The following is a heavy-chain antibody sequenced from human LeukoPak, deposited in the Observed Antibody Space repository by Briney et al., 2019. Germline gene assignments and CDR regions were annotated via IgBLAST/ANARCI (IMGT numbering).Heavy chain of an antibody. Sequence: ASVKVSCKASGYTFTGYYLHWVRQAPGQGREWMGRINPNSGGTNYAQKFQGRVTLTRDTSISTAYMDLNRLTSDDTAVYYCARDGFSSAWNDYWGQGTLVTVSS. D-gene: IGHD6-19*01. CDR3: ARDGFSSAWNDY. CDR1: GYTFTGYY. CDR2: INPNSGGT. V-gene: IGHV1-2*06. J-gene: IGHJ4*02.